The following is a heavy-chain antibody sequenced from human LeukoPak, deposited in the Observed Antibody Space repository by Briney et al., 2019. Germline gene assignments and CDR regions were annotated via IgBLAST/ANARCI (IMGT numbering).Heavy chain of an antibody. CDR1: GGSVSSGSYY. V-gene: IGHV4-61*01. CDR2: IYYSGST. Sequence: PSETLPLTCTVSGGSVSSGSYYWSWIRQPPGKGLEWIGYIYYSGSTNYNPSLKSRVTISVDTSKNQFSLKLSSVTAADTAVYYCARGVVVVVAATLRAYNWFDPWGQGTLVTVSS. J-gene: IGHJ5*02. CDR3: ARGVVVVVAATLRAYNWFDP. D-gene: IGHD2-15*01.